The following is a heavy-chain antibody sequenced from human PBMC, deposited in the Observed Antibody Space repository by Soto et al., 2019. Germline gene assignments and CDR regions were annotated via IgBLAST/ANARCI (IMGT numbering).Heavy chain of an antibody. D-gene: IGHD3-9*01. CDR3: ARATTDYDILTGYYGPGMDV. V-gene: IGHV1-69*13. Sequence: ASVKVCCKASGGTFSSYAISWVRQAPGQGLEWMGGIIPIFGTANYAQKFQGRVTITADESTSTAYMELSSLRSEDTAVYYCARATTDYDILTGYYGPGMDVWGQGTTVTVSS. CDR2: IIPIFGTA. J-gene: IGHJ6*02. CDR1: GGTFSSYA.